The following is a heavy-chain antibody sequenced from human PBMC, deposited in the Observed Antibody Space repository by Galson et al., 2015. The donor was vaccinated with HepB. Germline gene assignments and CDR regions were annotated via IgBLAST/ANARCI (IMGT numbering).Heavy chain of an antibody. V-gene: IGHV1-3*01. D-gene: IGHD3-22*01. Sequence: SVKVSCKASGYTFTSYAMHWVRQAPGQRLEWMGWINAGNGNTKYSQKFQGRVTITRDTSASTAYMELSSLRSEDTAVYYCARASYYYDSSGYPAAFDIWGQGTMVTVSS. J-gene: IGHJ3*02. CDR2: INAGNGNT. CDR3: ARASYYYDSSGYPAAFDI. CDR1: GYTFTSYA.